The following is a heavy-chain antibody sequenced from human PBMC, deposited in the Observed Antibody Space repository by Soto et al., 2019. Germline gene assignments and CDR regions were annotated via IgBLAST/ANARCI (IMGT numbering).Heavy chain of an antibody. CDR1: GYTFTSYG. CDR3: VSRHVSETGIDWFDT. CDR2: INAANGDT. V-gene: IGHV1-3*01. Sequence: ASVKVSCKASGYTFTSYGIHWVRQAPGQRLEWMGWINAANGDTKYSPKFQGRVTITRDTSASTAYMELSSLRSEDTAVYYCVSRHVSETGIDWFDTWGQGTLVTVSS. J-gene: IGHJ5*02. D-gene: IGHD1-1*01.